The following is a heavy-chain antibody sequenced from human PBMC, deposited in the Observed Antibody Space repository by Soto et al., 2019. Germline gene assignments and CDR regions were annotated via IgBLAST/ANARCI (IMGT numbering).Heavy chain of an antibody. D-gene: IGHD3-22*01. J-gene: IGHJ4*02. CDR2: ISAYNGNT. CDR3: ATAPDIFDSSGFYTPDPWWYFDY. CDR1: GHTFTSYG. V-gene: IGHV1-18*04. Sequence: ASVKVSCKASGHTFTSYGISWVRQAPGQGLEWMGWISAYNGNTNYAQKLQGRVTMTTDTSTSTAYMELRSLTSEDTAVYYCATAPDIFDSSGFYTPDPWWYFDYWGRGTLVTVSS.